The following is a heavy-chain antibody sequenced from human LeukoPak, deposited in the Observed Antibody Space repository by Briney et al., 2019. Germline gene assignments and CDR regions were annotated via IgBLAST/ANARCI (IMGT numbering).Heavy chain of an antibody. CDR2: ISAYNGNT. Sequence: ASVKVSCKASGYTFTSYCISWVRQAPGQGLEWMGWISAYNGNTNYAQKLQGRVTMTTDTSTSTAYMELRSLRSDDTAVYYCAREDCSSTSCPNFDYWGQGTLVTVSS. CDR3: AREDCSSTSCPNFDY. J-gene: IGHJ4*02. D-gene: IGHD2-2*01. CDR1: GYTFTSYC. V-gene: IGHV1-18*01.